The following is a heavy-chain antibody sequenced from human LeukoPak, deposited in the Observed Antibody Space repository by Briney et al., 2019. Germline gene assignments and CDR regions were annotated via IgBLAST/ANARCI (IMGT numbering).Heavy chain of an antibody. D-gene: IGHD2-21*02. J-gene: IGHJ4*02. V-gene: IGHV3-23*01. CDR3: AKDAATGYLLAYCGGDCYSGFDY. CDR1: GFTFSSYA. Sequence: GGSLRLSCVASGFTFSSYAMSWVRQAPGKGLEWVSAISGSGGSTYYADSVKGRFTISRDNSKNTLYLQMNSLRAEDTAVYYCAKDAATGYLLAYCGGDCYSGFDYWGQGTLVTVSS. CDR2: ISGSGGST.